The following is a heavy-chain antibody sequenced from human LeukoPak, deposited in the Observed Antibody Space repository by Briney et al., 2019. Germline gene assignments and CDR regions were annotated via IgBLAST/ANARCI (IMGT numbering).Heavy chain of an antibody. CDR2: ITTRGDT. V-gene: IGHV3-13*04. D-gene: IGHD6-19*01. Sequence: GGSLRLSCAASGFTFRSYDMHWVRQATGKGLEWVSAITTRGDTYYSGSVKGRFTISRENAKNSLYLQMNRLRAGDTAVYYCTRGLYSSGWYVPELDYWGQGTLVAVSS. CDR1: GFTFRSYD. J-gene: IGHJ4*02. CDR3: TRGLYSSGWYVPELDY.